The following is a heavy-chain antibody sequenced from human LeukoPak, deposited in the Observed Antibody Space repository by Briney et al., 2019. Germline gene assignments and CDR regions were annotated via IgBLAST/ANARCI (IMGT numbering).Heavy chain of an antibody. V-gene: IGHV3-21*01. CDR1: GFTFSIYS. J-gene: IGHJ3*02. D-gene: IGHD4-17*01. CDR3: AKEAGQDYGALDAFDI. CDR2: IGGSSTSI. Sequence: GGSLRLSCAASGFTFSIYSMNWVRQAPGKGLEWVSSIGGSSTSIYHADSVKGRFTISRDNAKNSLYLQMISLRAEDTAVYYCAKEAGQDYGALDAFDIWGQGTMVTVSS.